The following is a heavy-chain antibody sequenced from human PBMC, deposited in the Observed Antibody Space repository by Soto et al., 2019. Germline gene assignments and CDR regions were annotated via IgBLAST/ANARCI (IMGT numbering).Heavy chain of an antibody. D-gene: IGHD3-22*01. Sequence: PGGSLRLSCAASGFTLSSYWMHWVRQAPGKGLVWVSRINSDGSSTRYADSVKGRFTISRDNAKNTLYLQMNSLRAEDTVVYYCARDPGTGYYDSSGYYYDWGQGTLVTVSS. CDR1: GFTLSSYW. CDR2: INSDGSST. CDR3: ARDPGTGYYDSSGYYYD. V-gene: IGHV3-74*01. J-gene: IGHJ4*02.